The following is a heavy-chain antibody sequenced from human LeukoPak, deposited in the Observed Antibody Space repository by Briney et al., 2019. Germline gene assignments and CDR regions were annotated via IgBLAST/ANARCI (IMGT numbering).Heavy chain of an antibody. D-gene: IGHD2-15*01. J-gene: IGHJ4*02. CDR2: IHHSGST. Sequence: PSETLSLTCTVSGGSISSSSYYWGWIRQPPGKGLEWIGSIHHSGSTYYNPSLKSRVTISVDTSKNQFSLKLNSVIAADTAVYYCARRSGGTGDYWGQGTLVTVSS. V-gene: IGHV4-39*07. CDR1: GGSISSSSYY. CDR3: ARRSGGTGDY.